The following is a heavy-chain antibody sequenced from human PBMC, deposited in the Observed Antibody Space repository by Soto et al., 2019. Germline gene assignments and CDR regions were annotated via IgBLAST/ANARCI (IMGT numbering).Heavy chain of an antibody. J-gene: IGHJ6*02. D-gene: IGHD2-15*01. CDR2: ISSDSRYI. CDR1: GFTLINYA. V-gene: IGHV3-21*01. Sequence: PGGSLRLSCAASGFTLINYAVNWVRQAPGKGLEWVSYISSDSRYIYHGDSGKGRFTISRDNARNSVYLQMNSLRDEDTAVYYCARIKLVDFFFINVDVYDMDVWGQGTPVTVSS. CDR3: ARIKLVDFFFINVDVYDMDV.